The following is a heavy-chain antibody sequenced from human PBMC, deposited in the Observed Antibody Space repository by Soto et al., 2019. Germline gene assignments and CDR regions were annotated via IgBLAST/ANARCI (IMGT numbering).Heavy chain of an antibody. CDR2: IYYSGST. CDR1: GGSISSYY. Sequence: SETLSLTCTVSGGSISSYYWSWIRQPPGKGLEWIGYIYYSGSTNYNPSLKSRVTISVDTSKNQFSLKLSSVTAADTAVYYCARVSGGYFDWLLSIDYWGQGNLVTFSS. CDR3: ARVSGGYFDWLLSIDY. D-gene: IGHD3-9*01. J-gene: IGHJ4*02. V-gene: IGHV4-59*01.